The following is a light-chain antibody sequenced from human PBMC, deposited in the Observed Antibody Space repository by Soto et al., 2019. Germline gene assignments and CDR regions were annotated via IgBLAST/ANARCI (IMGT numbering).Light chain of an antibody. CDR3: QQRGNWPRTWA. CDR2: DAS. V-gene: IGKV3-11*01. J-gene: IGKJ1*01. CDR1: QNINTN. Sequence: EIVLTQAPVTLSLSPGEGATLSCKASQNINTNLGWYQQKPGQAPRLLIYDASLRATGIPARFTGSGSGTDFTLTINGLEPEDFAVYYCQQRGNWPRTWAFGQGTKVEVK.